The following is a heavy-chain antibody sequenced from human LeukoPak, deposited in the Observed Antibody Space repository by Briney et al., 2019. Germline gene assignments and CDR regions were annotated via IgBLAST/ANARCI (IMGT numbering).Heavy chain of an antibody. CDR2: INHSGST. CDR3: ARSIVVVPAATNWFDP. Sequence: SETLSPTCAVYGGSLSGYYWSWIRQPPGKGLEWIGEINHSGSTNYNPSLKSRVTISVDTSKNQFSLKLSSVTAADTAVYYCARSIVVVPAATNWFDPWGQGTLVTVSS. V-gene: IGHV4-34*01. D-gene: IGHD2-2*01. CDR1: GGSLSGYY. J-gene: IGHJ5*02.